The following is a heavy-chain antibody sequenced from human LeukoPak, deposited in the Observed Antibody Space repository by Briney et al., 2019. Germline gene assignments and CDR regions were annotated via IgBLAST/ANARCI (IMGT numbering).Heavy chain of an antibody. CDR2: MNSDGRTT. CDR3: ATGGRYYLDN. CDR1: GFTFGTYL. Sequence: GGSLRLSCAASGFTFGTYLMHWVRQAPGKGLVWVSRMNSDGRTTNYADSVKGRFTISRDNARSTLYLQMNSLRVDDTAVYYCATGGRYYLDNWGQGTLVTVS. V-gene: IGHV3-74*01. J-gene: IGHJ4*02.